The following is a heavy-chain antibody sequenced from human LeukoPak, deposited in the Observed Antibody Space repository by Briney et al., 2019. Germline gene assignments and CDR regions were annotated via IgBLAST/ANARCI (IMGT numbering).Heavy chain of an antibody. V-gene: IGHV4-34*01. D-gene: IGHD3-10*01. CDR3: ARDRSNFYGSGSYYKPLDY. J-gene: IGHJ4*02. Sequence: SETLSLTCAVYGGSFSGYYWSWIRQPPGKGLEWIGEINHRGSTNYNPSLKSRVTISVDTSKNQFSLKLSSVTAADTAVYYCARDRSNFYGSGSYYKPLDYWGQGTLVTVSS. CDR2: INHRGST. CDR1: GGSFSGYY.